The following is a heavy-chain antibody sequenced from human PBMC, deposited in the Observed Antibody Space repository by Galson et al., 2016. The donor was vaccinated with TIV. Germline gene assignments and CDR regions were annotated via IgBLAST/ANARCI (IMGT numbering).Heavy chain of an antibody. V-gene: IGHV3-30*02. D-gene: IGHD1-7*01. CDR2: IENDGSNK. Sequence: SLRLSCAASGLSFSGHGMHWVRKAPGKGLEWVAFIENDGSNKYCPDSMKGRFTVSRDNSKNTLYLHMNSLRPEDTAIYYCAKDQGQVGNYFGHAFDIWGQGTMVTVSS. CDR1: GLSFSGHG. CDR3: AKDQGQVGNYFGHAFDI. J-gene: IGHJ3*02.